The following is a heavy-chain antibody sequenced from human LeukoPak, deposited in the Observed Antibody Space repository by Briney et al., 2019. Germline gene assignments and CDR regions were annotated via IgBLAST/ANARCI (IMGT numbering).Heavy chain of an antibody. D-gene: IGHD4-17*01. CDR3: ARAQTTTVTFYGMDV. CDR2: IYSGGST. Sequence: GGSLRLSCAASGFTVSSNYMSWVRRAPGKGLEWVSVIYSGGSTYYADSVKGRFTISRDNSKNTLYLQMNSLRAEDTAVYYCARAQTTTVTFYGMDVWGQGTTVTVSS. CDR1: GFTVSSNY. J-gene: IGHJ6*02. V-gene: IGHV3-66*01.